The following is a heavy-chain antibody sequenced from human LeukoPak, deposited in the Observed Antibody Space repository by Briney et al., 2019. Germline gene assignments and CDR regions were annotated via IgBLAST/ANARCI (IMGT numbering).Heavy chain of an antibody. CDR2: IYYSGST. J-gene: IGHJ5*02. Sequence: SQTLSLTCTVSGVSISSVGYYWSWIRQHPGKGLEWIGYIYYSGSTYYNPSLKSRVTISVDTSKNQFSLKLSSVTAADTAVYYCARGGANYCSSTSCFHNWFDPWGQGTLVTVP. CDR1: GVSISSVGYY. CDR3: ARGGANYCSSTSCFHNWFDP. D-gene: IGHD2-2*01. V-gene: IGHV4-31*03.